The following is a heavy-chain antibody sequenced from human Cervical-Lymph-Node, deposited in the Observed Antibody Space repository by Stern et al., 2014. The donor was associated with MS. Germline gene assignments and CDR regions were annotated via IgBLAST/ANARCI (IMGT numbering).Heavy chain of an antibody. CDR2: IYPGDSDI. CDR1: GYTFTTYW. CDR3: AGGENYYSLDY. V-gene: IGHV5-51*01. J-gene: IGHJ4*02. Sequence: VQLVQSGAEVRKPGESLKISCKGSGYTFTTYWIGWVRQMPGRGLEGMGIIYPGDSDIRYSPSFQGQVTISADKSISTAYLQWSSLKASDTALYYCAGGENYYSLDYWGQGTLVTVSS. D-gene: IGHD1-26*01.